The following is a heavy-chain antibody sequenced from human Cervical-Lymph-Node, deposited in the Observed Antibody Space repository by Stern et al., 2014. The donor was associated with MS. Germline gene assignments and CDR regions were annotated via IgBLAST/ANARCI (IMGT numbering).Heavy chain of an antibody. CDR2: ISYIGTT. CDR1: GASISTVGYY. Sequence: EQLEESGPGLVKPSQTLSLTCTVSGASISTVGYYWSWIRQHPGKGLEWIAYISYIGTTYYNPSFKSRVSISADASKNQFSLNLTSVTAADTALYYCARSDRLWGSFDYWGQGTLVAVSS. D-gene: IGHD3-16*01. J-gene: IGHJ4*02. CDR3: ARSDRLWGSFDY. V-gene: IGHV4-31*03.